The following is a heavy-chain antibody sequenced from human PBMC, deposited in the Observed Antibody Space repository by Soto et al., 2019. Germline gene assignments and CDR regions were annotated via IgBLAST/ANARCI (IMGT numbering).Heavy chain of an antibody. CDR3: ATRGTQGRWLEFADY. Sequence: QEQLLQSGTEVKRPGSSVKVSCEASGGTFSSLGFTWVRQAPGQGLEWMGGIIPISGRTTFAQKFQGRVKITADESPRATYLELTPLTSDDTAMYYCATRGTQGRWLEFADYWGQGTLVTVSS. J-gene: IGHJ4*02. CDR1: GGTFSSLG. V-gene: IGHV1-69*01. D-gene: IGHD5-12*01. CDR2: IIPISGRT.